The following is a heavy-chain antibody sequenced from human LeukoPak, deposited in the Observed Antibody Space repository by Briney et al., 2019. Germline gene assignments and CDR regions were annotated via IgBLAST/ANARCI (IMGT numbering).Heavy chain of an antibody. J-gene: IGHJ4*02. V-gene: IGHV3-30*03. CDR2: ISYDGSKK. CDR1: GFTFSNAW. D-gene: IGHD1-26*01. Sequence: GGSLRLSCAASGFTFSNAWMSWVRQAPGKGLEWVAVISYDGSKKYYADSVKGRFTISRDNSKNTLYLQMNSLRAEDTAVYYCAHTGWDLGHYFDYWGQGTLVTVSS. CDR3: AHTGWDLGHYFDY.